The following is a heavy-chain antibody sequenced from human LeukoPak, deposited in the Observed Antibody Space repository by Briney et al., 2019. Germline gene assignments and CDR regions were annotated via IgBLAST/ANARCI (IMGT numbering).Heavy chain of an antibody. Sequence: SQTLSLTCAGSGGSISSGGYSWRCIRQPPGKGLECIGYIYHSGSTYYNPSLKSRVTISVDRSKNQFSLKLSSVTAADTAVYYCARAGGGYGHFDYWGQGTLVTVSS. V-gene: IGHV4-30-2*01. CDR2: IYHSGST. CDR1: GGSISSGGYS. J-gene: IGHJ4*02. D-gene: IGHD5-12*01. CDR3: ARAGGGYGHFDY.